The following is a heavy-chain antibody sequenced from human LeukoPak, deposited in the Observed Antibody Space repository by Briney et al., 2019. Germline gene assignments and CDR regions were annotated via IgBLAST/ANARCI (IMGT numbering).Heavy chain of an antibody. Sequence: SETLSLTCAVYGGSFSGYYWSWIRQPQGKGLEWIGEINHSGSTNYNPSLKSRVTISVDTSKNQFSLKLSFVTAADTAVYYCARGSTGPQDAFDIWGQGTMVTVSS. V-gene: IGHV4-34*01. CDR1: GGSFSGYY. CDR3: ARGSTGPQDAFDI. J-gene: IGHJ3*02. CDR2: INHSGST.